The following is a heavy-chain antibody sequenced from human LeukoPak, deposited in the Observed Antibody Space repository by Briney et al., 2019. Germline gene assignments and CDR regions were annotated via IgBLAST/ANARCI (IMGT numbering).Heavy chain of an antibody. CDR3: ARLPTMIVVVATDAFDI. CDR1: GGSISSSSFY. D-gene: IGHD3-22*01. CDR2: IYYSGST. J-gene: IGHJ3*02. Sequence: SETLSLTCTVSGGSISSSSFYWGWIRQPPGKGLEWIGSIYYSGSTYYNPSLKSRVTISVDTSKNQFSLKLSSVTAADTAVYYCARLPTMIVVVATDAFDIWGQGTMVTVSS. V-gene: IGHV4-39*01.